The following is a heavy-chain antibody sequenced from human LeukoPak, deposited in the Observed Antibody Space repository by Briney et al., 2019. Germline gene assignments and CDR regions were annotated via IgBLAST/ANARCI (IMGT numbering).Heavy chain of an antibody. Sequence: SETLSLTCTVSGGSISSGGYYWSWIRQHPGKGLEWIGYIYYSGSTYYNPSLKSRVTISVDKSKNQFSLKLSSVTAADTAVYYCARAYYYDPSGKNDWGQGTLVTVSS. CDR1: GGSISSGGYY. V-gene: IGHV4-31*03. D-gene: IGHD3-22*01. CDR3: ARAYYYDPSGKND. J-gene: IGHJ4*02. CDR2: IYYSGST.